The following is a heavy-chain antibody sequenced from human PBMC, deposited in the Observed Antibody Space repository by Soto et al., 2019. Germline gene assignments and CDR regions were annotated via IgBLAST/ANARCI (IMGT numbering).Heavy chain of an antibody. CDR1: GYTFTSYD. CDR2: ISAYNGNT. Sequence: ASVKVSCKASGYTFTSYDISWVRQAPGQGLEWMGWISAYNGNTNYAQKLQGRVTMTTDTSTSTAYMELRSLRSDDTAVYYCARDVGIAAAGTRDYWGQGTLVTVSS. J-gene: IGHJ4*02. V-gene: IGHV1-18*01. D-gene: IGHD6-13*01. CDR3: ARDVGIAAAGTRDY.